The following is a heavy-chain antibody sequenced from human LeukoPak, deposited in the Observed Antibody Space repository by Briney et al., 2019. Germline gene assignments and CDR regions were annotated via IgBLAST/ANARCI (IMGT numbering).Heavy chain of an antibody. Sequence: SGTLSLTCAVYGGSLSGYYWGWIRQPPGKGLEWIGEINHCGSTNYNPSLKSRVTISVDTSKNQFSLKLSSVTAADTAVYYCARYRGVKRAFDTWGQGTMVTVSS. CDR3: ARYRGVKRAFDT. J-gene: IGHJ3*02. CDR2: INHCGST. V-gene: IGHV4-34*01. CDR1: GGSLSGYY. D-gene: IGHD3-3*01.